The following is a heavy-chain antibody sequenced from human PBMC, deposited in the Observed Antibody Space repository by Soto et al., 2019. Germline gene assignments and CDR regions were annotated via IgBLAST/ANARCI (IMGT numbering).Heavy chain of an antibody. D-gene: IGHD2-2*01. V-gene: IGHV3-9*01. Sequence: GGSLRLSCAASGFTFADYAMHWVRQAPGRGLEWVSGISWNSGSIGYADSVKGRFTISRDNAKKSLYLQMNSLRAEDTALYYCAKAVNYFCSSTSCPGAFDIWGQGTMVTVSS. CDR3: AKAVNYFCSSTSCPGAFDI. CDR1: GFTFADYA. J-gene: IGHJ3*02. CDR2: ISWNSGSI.